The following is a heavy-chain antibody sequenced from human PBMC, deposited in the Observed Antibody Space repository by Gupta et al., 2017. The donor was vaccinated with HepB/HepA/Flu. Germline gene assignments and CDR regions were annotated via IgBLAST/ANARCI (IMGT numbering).Heavy chain of an antibody. CDR3: ARTGTDDY. CDR1: GGSFETFA. CDR2: VIPVVGIT. Sequence: QVQLMQSGAEVKKPGSSVKVYCKPSGGSFETFAINWVRQAPGQGLEWMGRVIPVVGITNYARNFQDRVTITADKSTATAYMEMSGLKLEDTAVYYCARTGTDDYWGQGTLVTVSS. J-gene: IGHJ4*02. V-gene: IGHV1-69*04. D-gene: IGHD1-1*01.